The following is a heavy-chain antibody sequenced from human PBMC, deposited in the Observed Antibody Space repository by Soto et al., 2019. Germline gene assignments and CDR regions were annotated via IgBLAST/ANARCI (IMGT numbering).Heavy chain of an antibody. CDR2: ISYDGSNK. Sequence: QVQLVESGGGVVQPGRSLRLSCAASGFTFSSYAMHWVRQAPGKGLERVAVISYDGSNKYYADSVKGRFTISRDNSKNTLYLQMNSLRAEDTAVYYCARDPFDYWGQGTLVTVSS. V-gene: IGHV3-30-3*01. CDR3: ARDPFDY. J-gene: IGHJ4*02. CDR1: GFTFSSYA.